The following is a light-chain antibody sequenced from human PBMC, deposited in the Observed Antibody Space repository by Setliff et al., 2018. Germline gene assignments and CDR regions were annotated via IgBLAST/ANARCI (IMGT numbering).Light chain of an antibody. J-gene: IGKJ1*01. CDR3: QQYVSSRT. CDR1: QTINSNY. V-gene: IGKV3-20*01. CDR2: GAS. Sequence: EIVLTQSPGTLSLSPGEGATLSCRASQTINSNYLAWYQQKPGQAPRLLIYGASRRATGIPDRFSGSGSGTDFTLIINRLEPEDFAVYYCQQYVSSRTFGQGTKVDIK.